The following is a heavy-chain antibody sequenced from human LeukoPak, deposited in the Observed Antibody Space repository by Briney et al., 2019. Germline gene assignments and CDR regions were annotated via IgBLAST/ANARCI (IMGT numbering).Heavy chain of an antibody. CDR3: ARDSRRGYSYGYDY. V-gene: IGHV1-18*01. D-gene: IGHD5-18*01. CDR2: INTYNVKT. J-gene: IGHJ4*02. Sequence: ASVKVSSKASGYTFTSYGVSWGRQAPGQGLEWMGRINTYNVKTKYAQKLQGRVTLTTDASTSTAYMELRSLRSDDTAVYYCARDSRRGYSYGYDYWGQGTLVTVSS. CDR1: GYTFTSYG.